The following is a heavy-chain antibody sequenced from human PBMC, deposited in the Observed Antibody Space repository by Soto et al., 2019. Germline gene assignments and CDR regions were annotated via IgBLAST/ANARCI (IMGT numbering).Heavy chain of an antibody. J-gene: IGHJ5*02. CDR2: MNPNSGNT. CDR3: TRDYYGSGTYSS. CDR1: GYSFTTYD. V-gene: IGHV1-8*01. D-gene: IGHD3-10*01. Sequence: QVQLVQSGAEVKKPGASVKVSCRASGYSFTTYDINWVRQATGQGFEWMGWMNPNSGNTGYAQKLQGRVTMTRNTSTRTAYMELSNLRSEDTAVYYCTRDYYGSGTYSSWGQGTLVTVSS.